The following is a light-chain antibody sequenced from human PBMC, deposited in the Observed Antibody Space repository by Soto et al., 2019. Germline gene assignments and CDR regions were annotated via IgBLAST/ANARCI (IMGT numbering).Light chain of an antibody. Sequence: IQLTQSPSSLSASVGDRVTITCRASQSISNWLAWYQQKPGTAPKLLIYDASSLESGVPSRFSGSGSGTEFTLTISTLQPDDFATYYCQQYNTYPWTFGQGTKVDIK. CDR1: QSISNW. J-gene: IGKJ1*01. V-gene: IGKV1-5*01. CDR3: QQYNTYPWT. CDR2: DAS.